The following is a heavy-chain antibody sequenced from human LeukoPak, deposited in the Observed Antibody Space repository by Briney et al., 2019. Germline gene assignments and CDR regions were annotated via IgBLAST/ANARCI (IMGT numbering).Heavy chain of an antibody. D-gene: IGHD5-18*01. CDR2: INSSGSTI. Sequence: PGGSLRLSCAASGFTFSSYEMNWVRQAPGKGLEWVSYINSSGSTIYYADSVKGRFTISRDNAKNSLYLQMNSLRAEDTAVYYCARDRELVDTAMVPEDYWGQGTLVTVSS. CDR1: GFTFSSYE. J-gene: IGHJ4*02. CDR3: ARDRELVDTAMVPEDY. V-gene: IGHV3-48*03.